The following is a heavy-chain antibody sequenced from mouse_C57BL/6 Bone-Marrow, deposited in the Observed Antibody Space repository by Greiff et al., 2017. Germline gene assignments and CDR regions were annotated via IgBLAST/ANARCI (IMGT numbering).Heavy chain of an antibody. V-gene: IGHV1-64*01. CDR2: MHPNGGSP. CDR1: GYTFTNYW. CDR3: ARSYDYDDYTMDY. D-gene: IGHD2-4*01. Sequence: QVQLQQPGAELVKPGASVKLSCKASGYTFTNYWMHWVKQRPGQGLEWIGMMHPNGGSPDYNEKFKREATLSVYKSSRTAYMELSSLTSEDSAVYYCARSYDYDDYTMDYWGQGTSVTVSS. J-gene: IGHJ4*01.